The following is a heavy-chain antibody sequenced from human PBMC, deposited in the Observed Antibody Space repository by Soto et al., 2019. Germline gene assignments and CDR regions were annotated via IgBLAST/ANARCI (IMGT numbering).Heavy chain of an antibody. Sequence: PGGSLRLSCAASGFTFSSYGMHWVRQAPGKGLEWVAVIWYDGSNKYYADSVKGRFTISRDNSKNTLYLQMNSLRAEDTAVYYCARAPKDRYCSSTSCYTREYFDYWGQGTLVTVSS. J-gene: IGHJ4*02. CDR2: IWYDGSNK. V-gene: IGHV3-33*01. D-gene: IGHD2-2*02. CDR3: ARAPKDRYCSSTSCYTREYFDY. CDR1: GFTFSSYG.